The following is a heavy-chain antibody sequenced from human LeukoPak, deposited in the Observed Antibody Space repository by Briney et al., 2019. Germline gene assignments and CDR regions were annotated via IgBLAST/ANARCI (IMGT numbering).Heavy chain of an antibody. CDR2: LYSGGSL. CDR1: GFPFSSYA. J-gene: IGHJ4*02. CDR3: ARGYYYAFSF. D-gene: IGHD3-22*01. V-gene: IGHV3-66*01. Sequence: QPWGSLRLSCAASGFPFSSYAMTWVRQAPGEGLEWVSTLYSGGSLNYADSVKGRFTISRDNSKNTLYLQMNTLRAEDTAVYYCARGYYYAFSFWGQGTLVTVSS.